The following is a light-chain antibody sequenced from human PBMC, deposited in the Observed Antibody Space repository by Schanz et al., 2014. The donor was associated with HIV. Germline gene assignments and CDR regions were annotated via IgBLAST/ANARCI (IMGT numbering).Light chain of an antibody. CDR3: CSYTTTSTYV. CDR2: DVT. J-gene: IGLJ1*01. CDR1: SSDIGANNF. Sequence: QSALTQPASVSGSPGQSITISCTGTSSDIGANNFVSWYQQQPGKAPKLIIYDVTSRPSGVSSRFSGSKSGNTASLTISGLQAEDEADYYCCSYTTTSTYVFGAGTKLTVL. V-gene: IGLV2-14*03.